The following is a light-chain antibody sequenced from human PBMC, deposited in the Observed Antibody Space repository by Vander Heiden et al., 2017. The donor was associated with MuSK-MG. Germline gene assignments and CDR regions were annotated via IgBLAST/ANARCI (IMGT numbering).Light chain of an antibody. V-gene: IGKV1-9*01. CDR3: QQLSSVRPT. CDR1: QGIGSY. CDR2: AAS. J-gene: IGKJ4*01. Sequence: DIQLTQSPSFLSASVGDRVTITCRASQGIGSYLAWYQQKPGQAPKPLIYAASTLQSGVPSRFSGSGSGTEFTLTISRLHPEDFATYYCQQLSSVRPTFGGGTKVEIK.